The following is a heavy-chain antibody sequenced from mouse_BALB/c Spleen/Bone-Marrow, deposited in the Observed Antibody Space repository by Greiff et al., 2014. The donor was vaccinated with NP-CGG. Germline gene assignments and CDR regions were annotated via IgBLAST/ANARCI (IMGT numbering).Heavy chain of an antibody. Sequence: QVQLQQSGAELMKPGASVKISCKATGYTFSSYWIEWVKQRPGHGLEWIGEILPGSGSTNYNEKFKGKATFTADTSSNTAYMQLSSLTSEDSAVYYCARTYYAYAWFVYWGQGTPVTVSA. CDR3: ARTYYAYAWFVY. D-gene: IGHD2-9*01. CDR2: ILPGSGST. J-gene: IGHJ3*01. V-gene: IGHV1-9*01. CDR1: GYTFSSYW.